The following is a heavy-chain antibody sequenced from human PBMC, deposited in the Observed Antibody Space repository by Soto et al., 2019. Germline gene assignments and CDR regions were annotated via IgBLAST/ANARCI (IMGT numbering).Heavy chain of an antibody. V-gene: IGHV3-33*01. CDR1: GFSFRSYG. CDR2: IWYDGSKK. J-gene: IGHJ4*02. D-gene: IGHD2-15*01. CDR3: AGEHGYCSGGTCPWELDF. Sequence: PGGSLRLSCAASGFSFRSYGMHWVHQSPGKGLEWVATIWYDGSKKYYGESVKGRFSVSRDNSKSTLDLQMNSLRVEDTGVYYCAGEHGYCSGGTCPWELDFWGQGALVTVSS.